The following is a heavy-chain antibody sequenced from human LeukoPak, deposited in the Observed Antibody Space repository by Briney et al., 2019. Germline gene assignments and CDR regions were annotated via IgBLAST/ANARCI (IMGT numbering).Heavy chain of an antibody. CDR1: GGSISSYD. D-gene: IGHD2-15*01. J-gene: IGHJ6*03. Sequence: PSETLSLTCTVSGGSISSYDWSWIRQPPGKGLEWIGYIYYSGITNYNPSLKSRVTISVDTSKNQFSLKLSSVTAADTAVYYCAREWRGRYYYYYMDVWGRGTTVTVSS. CDR2: IYYSGIT. CDR3: AREWRGRYYYYYMDV. V-gene: IGHV4-59*01.